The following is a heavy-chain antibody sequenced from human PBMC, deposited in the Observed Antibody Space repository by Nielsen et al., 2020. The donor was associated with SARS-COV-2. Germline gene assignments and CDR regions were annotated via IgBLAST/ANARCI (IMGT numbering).Heavy chain of an antibody. J-gene: IGHJ4*02. Sequence: GGSLRLSCAASGFTFSSYDMHWVRQATGKGLEWVSAIGTAGDTYYPGSVKGRFTISRENAKNSLYLQMDSLRDEDTAVYYCVRGARQREPLWGQGTRVTVSS. CDR2: IGTAGDT. V-gene: IGHV3-13*01. D-gene: IGHD6-25*01. CDR1: GFTFSSYD. CDR3: VRGARQREPL.